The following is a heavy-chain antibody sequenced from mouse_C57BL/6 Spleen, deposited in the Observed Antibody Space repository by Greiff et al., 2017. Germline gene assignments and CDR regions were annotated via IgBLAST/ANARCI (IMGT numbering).Heavy chain of an antibody. V-gene: IGHV1-26*01. Sequence: VQLQQSGPELVKPGASVKISCKASGYTFTDYYMNWVKQSHGKSLEWIGDINPNNGGTSYNQKFKGKATLTVDKSSSTAYMELRSLTSEDSAVYYCARSGVYYGNYFDYWGQGTTLTVSS. J-gene: IGHJ2*01. CDR2: INPNNGGT. D-gene: IGHD2-1*01. CDR3: ARSGVYYGNYFDY. CDR1: GYTFTDYY.